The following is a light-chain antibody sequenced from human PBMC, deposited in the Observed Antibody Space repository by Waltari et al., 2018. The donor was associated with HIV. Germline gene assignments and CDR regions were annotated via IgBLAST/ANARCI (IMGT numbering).Light chain of an antibody. Sequence: SSELTQDPAVSVALGQTVRITCQGDSLRSYYASWYQQKPGKAPVLFIYGKNNRPSGIPDRFSGSSSGNTASLTITGAQAEDEADYYCNSRDSSGNHLVVFGGGTKLTVL. CDR2: GKN. CDR3: NSRDSSGNHLVV. V-gene: IGLV3-19*01. J-gene: IGLJ2*01. CDR1: SLRSYY.